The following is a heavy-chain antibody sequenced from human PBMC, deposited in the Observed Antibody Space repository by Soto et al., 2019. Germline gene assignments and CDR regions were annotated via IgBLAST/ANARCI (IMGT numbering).Heavy chain of an antibody. CDR2: IKRKTDGGTT. D-gene: IGHD6-13*01. J-gene: IGHJ5*02. CDR1: GFTFSNAL. Sequence: GGALRLSCAASGFTFSNALMSWVRQAPGKGLEWVGRIKRKTDGGTTDYAAPVKGRFTNSRDDSKNTLYLQMNSLKTEDTAVYYCTTGLAAAGFYLDPWGQGTLVTVSS. CDR3: TTGLAAAGFYLDP. V-gene: IGHV3-15*01.